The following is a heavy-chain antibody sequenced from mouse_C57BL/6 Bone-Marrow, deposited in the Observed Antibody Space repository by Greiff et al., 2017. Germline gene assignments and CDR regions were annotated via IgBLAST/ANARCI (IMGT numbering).Heavy chain of an antibody. Sequence: EVKLVESGPGLVKPSQSLSLTCSVTGYSITSGYYWNWIRQFPGNKLEWMGYISYDGSNNYNPSLKNRISITRDTSKNQFFLKLNSVTTEDTATYYCARMDYDYDAMDYWGQGTSVTVSS. J-gene: IGHJ4*01. V-gene: IGHV3-6*01. D-gene: IGHD2-4*01. CDR1: GYSITSGYY. CDR3: ARMDYDYDAMDY. CDR2: ISYDGSN.